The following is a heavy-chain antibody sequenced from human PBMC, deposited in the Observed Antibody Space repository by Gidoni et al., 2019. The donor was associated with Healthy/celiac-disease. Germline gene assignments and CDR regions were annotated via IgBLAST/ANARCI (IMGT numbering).Heavy chain of an antibody. V-gene: IGHV4-59*08. CDR3: ARLDYGDLPFDY. Sequence: QVQLQESGPGLVKPSETLSLTCTASGGSISSYYWSWIRQPPGKGLEWIGYIYNSGSTNYIPSLKSRVTISVDTSKNQFSLKLSSVTAADTAVYYCARLDYGDLPFDYWGQGTLVTVSS. CDR1: GGSISSYY. CDR2: IYNSGST. J-gene: IGHJ4*02. D-gene: IGHD4-17*01.